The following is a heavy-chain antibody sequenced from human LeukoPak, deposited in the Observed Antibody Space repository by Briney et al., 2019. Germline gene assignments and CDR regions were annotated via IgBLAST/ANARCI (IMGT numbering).Heavy chain of an antibody. J-gene: IGHJ4*02. V-gene: IGHV3-33*01. CDR3: ARAAYDSSGYLTL. CDR1: GFPFSSYG. CDR2: IWSVGGAE. D-gene: IGHD3-22*01. Sequence: GGSLRLSCVASGFPFSSYGMHWVRQAPGKGLEWVAVIWSVGGAEYYADSVKGRFTISRDNSKNTLFLQMNSLRAEDTAVYYCARAAYDSSGYLTLWGQGTLVTVSS.